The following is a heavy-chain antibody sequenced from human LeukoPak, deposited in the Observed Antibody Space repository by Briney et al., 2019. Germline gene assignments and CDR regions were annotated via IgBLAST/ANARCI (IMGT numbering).Heavy chain of an antibody. CDR1: GFTFSSYW. D-gene: IGHD6-13*01. CDR3: AKSGTSSWYAEDYYYMDV. Sequence: GGSLRLSCAASGFTFSSYWMSWVRQAPGKGLEWVANIKQDGSEKYYVDSVKGRFTISRDNAKNSLYLQMNSLGAEDTAVYYCAKSGTSSWYAEDYYYMDVWGKGTTVTVSS. V-gene: IGHV3-7*01. J-gene: IGHJ6*03. CDR2: IKQDGSEK.